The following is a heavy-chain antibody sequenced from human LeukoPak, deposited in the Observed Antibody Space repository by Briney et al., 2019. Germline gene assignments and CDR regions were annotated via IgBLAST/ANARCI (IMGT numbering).Heavy chain of an antibody. Sequence: GGSLRLSCAASGFTFSNYWMTWVRQAPGKGLEWVANINQDGSENYYVDSVKGRFTISRDNAKRSLYLQMNSLRAEDTAVYYCARDSGAFDYWGQGTLVTVSS. CDR2: INQDGSEN. D-gene: IGHD6-25*01. CDR1: GFTFSNYW. J-gene: IGHJ4*02. CDR3: ARDSGAFDY. V-gene: IGHV3-7*05.